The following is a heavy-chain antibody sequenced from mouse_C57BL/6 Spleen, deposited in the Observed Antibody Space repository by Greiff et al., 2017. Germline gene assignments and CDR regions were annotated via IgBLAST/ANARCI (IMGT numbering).Heavy chain of an antibody. J-gene: IGHJ4*01. CDR3: VYGNYYAMDY. V-gene: IGHV1-64*01. Sequence: QVQLQQPGAELVKPGASVKLSCKASGYTFTSYWLHWVKQRPGQGLEWIGMIHPNSGSTNYNEKFKSKATLTVDKSSSTAYMQLSSLTSEDSAVYYCVYGNYYAMDYWGQGTSVTVSS. D-gene: IGHD2-1*01. CDR1: GYTFTSYW. CDR2: IHPNSGST.